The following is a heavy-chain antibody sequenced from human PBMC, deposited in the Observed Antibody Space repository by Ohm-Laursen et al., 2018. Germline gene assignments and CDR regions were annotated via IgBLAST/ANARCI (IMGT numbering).Heavy chain of an antibody. Sequence: PGTLSLTCTVSGGSISSYYWSWIRQPPGKGLEWIGYIYYSGSTNYNPSLKSRVTISVDTSKNQFSLKLSSVTAADTAVYYCARGYSYGDDAFDIWGQGTMVTVSS. D-gene: IGHD5-18*01. J-gene: IGHJ3*02. CDR1: GGSISSYY. CDR2: IYYSGST. V-gene: IGHV4-59*01. CDR3: ARGYSYGDDAFDI.